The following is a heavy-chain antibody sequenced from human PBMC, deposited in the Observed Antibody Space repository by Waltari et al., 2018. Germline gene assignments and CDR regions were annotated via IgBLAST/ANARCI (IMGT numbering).Heavy chain of an antibody. CDR3: ASGGDSRGYFDY. Sequence: QVQLQESGPGLVKHSENLSLTCTVSGGSISSYYGSWIRQPAGKGLEWMVRIYTSGSPNYNPSLKSRVTMSVDTSKNHFSLKLSSVTAADTAVYYCASGGDSRGYFDYWGQGTLVTVSS. J-gene: IGHJ4*02. D-gene: IGHD3-22*01. V-gene: IGHV4-4*07. CDR1: GGSISSYY. CDR2: IYTSGSP.